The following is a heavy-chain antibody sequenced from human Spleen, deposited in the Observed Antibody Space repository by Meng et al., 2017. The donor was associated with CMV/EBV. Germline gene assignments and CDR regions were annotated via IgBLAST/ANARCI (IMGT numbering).Heavy chain of an antibody. D-gene: IGHD3-3*01. J-gene: IGHJ4*02. CDR3: AKQYDFWSGYYTPGAVDY. CDR2: ISGSGGSA. V-gene: IGHV3-23*01. Sequence: FSSYAMPWVRQVPGKALQWVSAISGSGGSAYYADSVKGRFTISRDNSKNTLYLQMNSLRAEDTAVYHCAKQYDFWSGYYTPGAVDYWGQGTLVTVSS. CDR1: FSSYA.